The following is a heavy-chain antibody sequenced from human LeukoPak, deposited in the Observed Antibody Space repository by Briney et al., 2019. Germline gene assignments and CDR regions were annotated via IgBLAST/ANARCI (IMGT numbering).Heavy chain of an antibody. Sequence: GASVKVSCKASGGIFSSYAISWVRQAPGQGLEWMGGIIPIFGTANYAQKFQGRVTMTRDMSTSTVYMELSSLRSEDTAVYYCARGNPVAVTNYYYYYMDVWGKGTTVTVSS. CDR2: IIPIFGTA. J-gene: IGHJ6*03. D-gene: IGHD2-2*01. CDR3: ARGNPVAVTNYYYYYMDV. CDR1: GGIFSSYA. V-gene: IGHV1-69*05.